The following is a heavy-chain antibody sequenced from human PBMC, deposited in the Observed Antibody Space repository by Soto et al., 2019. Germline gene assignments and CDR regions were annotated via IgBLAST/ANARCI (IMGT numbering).Heavy chain of an antibody. CDR2: INHSGST. D-gene: IGHD3-22*01. Sequence: PSETLSLTCSVSGDSIRGYHYYWGWIRQAPGKGLEWIGEINHSGSTNYNPSLKSRVTISVDTSKNQFSLKLSSVTAADTAVYYCASQGRRSVWLRVQDWGQGTLVTVSS. V-gene: IGHV4-34*01. J-gene: IGHJ1*01. CDR3: ASQGRRSVWLRVQD. CDR1: GDSIRGYHYY.